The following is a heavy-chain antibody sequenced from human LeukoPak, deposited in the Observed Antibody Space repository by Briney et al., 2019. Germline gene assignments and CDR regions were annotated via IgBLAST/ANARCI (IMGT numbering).Heavy chain of an antibody. CDR3: AKDHYDFWGGYPYYFDY. V-gene: IGHV3-23*01. D-gene: IGHD3-3*01. CDR2: ISGSGGST. J-gene: IGHJ4*02. CDR1: GFTFSSYA. Sequence: PGGSLRLSCAASGFTFSSYAMSWVRQAPGKGLEWVSAISGSGGSTYYADSVKGRFTISRDNSKNTLYLQMNSLRAEDTAVYYCAKDHYDFWGGYPYYFDYWGQGTLVTVSS.